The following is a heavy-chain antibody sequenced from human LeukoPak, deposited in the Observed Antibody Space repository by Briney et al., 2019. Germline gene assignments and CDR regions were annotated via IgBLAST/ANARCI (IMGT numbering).Heavy chain of an antibody. CDR1: GYTVTGYY. CDR3: ARGNDSRDPPHFDY. J-gene: IGHJ4*02. D-gene: IGHD3-16*01. V-gene: IGHV1-2*02. CDR2: VNPNSGGT. Sequence: ASVKVSCKASGYTVTGYYLLWVRQAPGQGREGMGWVNPNSGGTNYAQKFQGRVTMTRDTSISTAYMEPSRLRSDDTAVYYCARGNDSRDPPHFDYWGQGTLVTVSS.